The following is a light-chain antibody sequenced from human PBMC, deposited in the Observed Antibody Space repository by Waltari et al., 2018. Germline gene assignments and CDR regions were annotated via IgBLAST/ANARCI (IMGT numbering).Light chain of an antibody. CDR2: QAS. J-gene: IGKJ2*01. CDR1: RTINSW. Sequence: DIQMTQYPSTLSASVGDRVTITCRASRTINSWLAWYQQKPGRAPQLLIYQASSLQSGVPSRFSGSGSGTEFTLTISSLQPEDFATYYCQRYNSYPYTFGQGTRLEIK. V-gene: IGKV1-5*03. CDR3: QRYNSYPYT.